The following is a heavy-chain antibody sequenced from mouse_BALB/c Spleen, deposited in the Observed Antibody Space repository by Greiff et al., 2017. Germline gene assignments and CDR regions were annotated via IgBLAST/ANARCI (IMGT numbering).Heavy chain of an antibody. D-gene: IGHD1-1*01. V-gene: IGHV1-74*01. CDR2: IHPSDSET. Sequence: QVHVKQPGAELVRPGASVKLSCKASGYSFTSFWMNWVKQRPGQGLEWIGMIHPSDSETRLNQKFKDKATLTVDKSSSTVYMQLSSPTSEDSAVYYCARSEYYHFFDYWGQGTTLTVSS. CDR1: GYSFTSFW. CDR3: ARSEYYHFFDY. J-gene: IGHJ2*01.